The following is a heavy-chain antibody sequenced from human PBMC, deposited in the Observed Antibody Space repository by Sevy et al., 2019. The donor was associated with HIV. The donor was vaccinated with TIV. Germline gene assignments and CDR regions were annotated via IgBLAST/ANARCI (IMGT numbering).Heavy chain of an antibody. J-gene: IGHJ3*02. CDR3: ARPTGLKVGIDFGTLDI. V-gene: IGHV5-51*01. CDR2: IYPGDSET. D-gene: IGHD4-17*01. CDR1: GYSFTAYW. Sequence: GESLKISCKGSGYSFTAYWIDWVRQVPGKGLEWMGTIYPGDSETRYSPSVQGQGTIPADKSLTTAYPQWSSLKASDTAVYYGARPTGLKVGIDFGTLDIWGQGTMVTVSS.